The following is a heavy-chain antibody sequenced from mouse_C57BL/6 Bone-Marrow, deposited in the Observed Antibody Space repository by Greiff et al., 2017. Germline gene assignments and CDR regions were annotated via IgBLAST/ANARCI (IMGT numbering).Heavy chain of an antibody. CDR1: GFTFSSYG. CDR2: ISSGGSYT. D-gene: IGHD1-2*01. V-gene: IGHV5-6*01. J-gene: IGHJ2*01. Sequence: EVKLVESGGDLVKPGGSLKLSCAASGFTFSSYGMSWVRQTPDKRLEWVATISSGGSYTYYPDSVQGRFTISRDNAKNTLYLQMSSLKSEDTAMYYCTRLQNYGLYDYWGQGTTLTVSS. CDR3: TRLQNYGLYDY.